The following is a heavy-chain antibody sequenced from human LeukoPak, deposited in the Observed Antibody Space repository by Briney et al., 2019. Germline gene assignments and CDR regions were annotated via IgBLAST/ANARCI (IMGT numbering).Heavy chain of an antibody. CDR3: ARDVVAAPGTWDY. V-gene: IGHV4-4*07. CDR2: IYTSGST. CDR1: GDSISNFY. J-gene: IGHJ4*02. D-gene: IGHD6-13*01. Sequence: SETLSLTCTVSGDSISNFYWSGIRQPAGKGLEWIGRIYTSGSTNYNPSLKSRVTMSVDTSKNQFSLKLSSVTAAATAVYYCARDVVAAPGTWDYWGQGTLVTVSS.